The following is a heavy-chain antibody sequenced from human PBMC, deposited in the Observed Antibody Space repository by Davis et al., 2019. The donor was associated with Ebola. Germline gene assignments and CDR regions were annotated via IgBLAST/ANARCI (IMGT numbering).Heavy chain of an antibody. Sequence: ASVKVSCKASGYTFTDYFIHWVRQAPGQGLEWLGRVKPRTGGTRSAQKFQGRVTMTRDTSIGTVYMELSSLRSEDTAVYYCARGNPSQWLAHYYYGMDVWGKGTTVTVSS. D-gene: IGHD6-19*01. CDR1: GYTFTDYF. J-gene: IGHJ6*04. CDR3: ARGNPSQWLAHYYYGMDV. CDR2: VKPRTGGT. V-gene: IGHV1-2*06.